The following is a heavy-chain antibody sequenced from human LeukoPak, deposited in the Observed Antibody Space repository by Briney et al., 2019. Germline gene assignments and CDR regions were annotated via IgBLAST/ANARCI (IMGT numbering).Heavy chain of an antibody. CDR3: AKLMSQPALLFFDQ. Sequence: PGGSLRLSCAASGFIFSTYAMSWVRQAPGKGLEWVATVSGSGLYTYYADSVRGRFTISRDNSKDTFYLQMNSLRAEDTAVYYCAKLMSQPALLFFDQWGQGTLVTVPS. CDR1: GFIFSTYA. D-gene: IGHD3-10*01. CDR2: VSGSGLYT. J-gene: IGHJ4*02. V-gene: IGHV3-23*01.